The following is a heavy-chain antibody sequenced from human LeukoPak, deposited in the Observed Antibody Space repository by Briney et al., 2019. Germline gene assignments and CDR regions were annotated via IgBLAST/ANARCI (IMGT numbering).Heavy chain of an antibody. CDR1: GGSISSYY. CDR2: IYYSGST. V-gene: IGHV4-39*07. CDR3: ARDFEGGYSYGGGPFDY. D-gene: IGHD5-18*01. J-gene: IGHJ4*02. Sequence: KPSETLSLTCTVSGGSISSYYWGWIRQPPGKGLEWIGSIYYSGSTYYNPSLKSRVTISVDTSKNQFSLKLSSVTAADTAVYYCARDFEGGYSYGGGPFDYWGQGTLVTVSS.